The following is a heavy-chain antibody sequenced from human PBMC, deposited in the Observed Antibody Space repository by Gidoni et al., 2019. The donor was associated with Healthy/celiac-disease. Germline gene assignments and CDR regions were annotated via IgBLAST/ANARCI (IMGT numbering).Heavy chain of an antibody. CDR1: GCSIRSYY. CDR3: ARLAGPTDYYYYGMDV. J-gene: IGHJ6*02. Sequence: QVQLQESGPGLVKPSETLSPTCTVSGCSIRSYYWSWIWQPPVKGLECIGYSYYSGRNTYTPALKRRVTRSVDTSKNQLSRKLSSVTAADTAVYYWARLAGPTDYYYYGMDVWGQGTTVTVSS. D-gene: IGHD6-19*01. V-gene: IGHV4-59*01. CDR2: SYYSGRN.